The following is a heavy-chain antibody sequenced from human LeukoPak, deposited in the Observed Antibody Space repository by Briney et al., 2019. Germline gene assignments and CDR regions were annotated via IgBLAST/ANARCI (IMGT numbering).Heavy chain of an antibody. CDR3: ASQYTSSRIFDD. J-gene: IGHJ4*02. CDR2: ISSSSTYI. D-gene: IGHD6-13*01. V-gene: IGHV3-21*01. CDR1: GFTFSSYS. Sequence: GSLRLSCAASGFTFSSYSMNWVRQAPGKGLEWVSSISSSSTYIYYADSVKGRFTVSRDNAKNSLYLQMNGLRAEDTAVYFCASQYTSSRIFDDWGQGTLVTVSS.